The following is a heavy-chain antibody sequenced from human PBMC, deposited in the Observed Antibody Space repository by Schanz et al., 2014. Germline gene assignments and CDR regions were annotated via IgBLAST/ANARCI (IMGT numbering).Heavy chain of an antibody. CDR1: GFTFSTYW. J-gene: IGHJ4*02. CDR2: IEFSGGTT. D-gene: IGHD3-9*01. CDR3: AKHVRSLTGNDY. Sequence: EVQLVESGGGLVQPGGSLRLSCAASGFTFSTYWMHWVRQAPGKGLEWVSGIEFSGGTTYYADSVKGRFTISRDNSKNTLYLQVNSLRAEDTAVYYCAKHVRSLTGNDYWGQGTLVTVSS. V-gene: IGHV3-23*04.